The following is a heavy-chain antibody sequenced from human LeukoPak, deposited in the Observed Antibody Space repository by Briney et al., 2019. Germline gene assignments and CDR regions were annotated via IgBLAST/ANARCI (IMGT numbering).Heavy chain of an antibody. CDR3: ARDSGGTFYYYYYMDV. V-gene: IGHV3-74*01. Sequence: GGSLRLSCAASGFTFSSYWMHWVRHAPGKGLVWVSRINSDGSSTSYADSVKGRFTIPRDNAKNTLYLQMNSLRAEDTAVYYCARDSGGTFYYYYYMDVWGKGTTVTVSS. J-gene: IGHJ6*03. D-gene: IGHD1-1*01. CDR2: INSDGSST. CDR1: GFTFSSYW.